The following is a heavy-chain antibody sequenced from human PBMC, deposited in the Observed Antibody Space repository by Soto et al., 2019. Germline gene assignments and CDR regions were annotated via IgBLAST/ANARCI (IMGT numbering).Heavy chain of an antibody. CDR1: GGSISNYY. V-gene: IGHV4-59*08. Sequence: QVPLQESGPGLVKPSETLSLSCTVSGGSISNYYWSWFRQTPGKGLEWIGYVHDSWGSNYNPSLKRRVAMSLDASQSQFSVKLSSVTATDTAVYHCARPGFGALHGLVAVWGQGTTVPVSS. D-gene: IGHD3-10*01. J-gene: IGHJ6*02. CDR3: ARPGFGALHGLVAV. CDR2: VHDSWGS.